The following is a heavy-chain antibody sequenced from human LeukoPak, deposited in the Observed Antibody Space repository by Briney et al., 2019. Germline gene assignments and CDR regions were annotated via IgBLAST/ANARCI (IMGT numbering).Heavy chain of an antibody. J-gene: IGHJ4*02. CDR3: ARGDFWSGAPTD. Sequence: PSHTLSLICTVCIGLMSLYYKMWIRHPPGTGLEWSGYIYYTGRADYNPSLKSRVSMSVDTSKNKFSLRVNSMTAAGTAVYYCARGDFWSGAPTDWGQGTLVTVSS. CDR2: IYYTGRA. D-gene: IGHD3-3*01. CDR1: IGLMSLYY. V-gene: IGHV4-59*07.